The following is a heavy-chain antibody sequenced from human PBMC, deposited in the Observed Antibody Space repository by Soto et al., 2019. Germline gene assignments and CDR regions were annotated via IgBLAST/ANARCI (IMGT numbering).Heavy chain of an antibody. CDR2: ISGSGGST. CDR3: AKWDSSSRDYYSYYGMDF. J-gene: IGHJ6*02. Sequence: GGSLRLSCAASGFTFSSYAMSWVRQAPGKGLEWVSAISGSGGSTYYADSVKGRFTISRDNSKNTLYLQMNSLRAEDTAVYYCAKWDSSSRDYYSYYGMDFWGQGITVTVSS. CDR1: GFTFSSYA. V-gene: IGHV3-23*01. D-gene: IGHD3-22*01.